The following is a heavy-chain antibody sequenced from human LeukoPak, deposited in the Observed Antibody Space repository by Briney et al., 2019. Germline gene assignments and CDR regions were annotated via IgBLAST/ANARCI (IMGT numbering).Heavy chain of an antibody. CDR2: IYYSGST. V-gene: IGHV4-59*01. D-gene: IGHD3-22*01. Sequence: SGTLSLTCAVSGDSISAYYWVWIRQPPGKGLEWIGHIYYSGSTTYNPSLKSRVTISVDTSKNHFSLNLRSVTAADTAVYYSAIDYYDNSCSWFDPWGQGTLVTVSS. J-gene: IGHJ5*02. CDR1: GDSISAYY. CDR3: AIDYYDNSCSWFDP.